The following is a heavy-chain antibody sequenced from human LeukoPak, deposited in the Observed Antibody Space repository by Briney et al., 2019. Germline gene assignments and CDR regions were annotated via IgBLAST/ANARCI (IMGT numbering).Heavy chain of an antibody. J-gene: IGHJ4*02. Sequence: SETLSLTCAVYGGSFSGYYWSWIRQPPGKGLEWIGEINHSGSTNYNPSLKSRVTISVDTSKNQFSLKLSSVTAADTAVYYCARGVSPDYWGQGTLVTVSS. V-gene: IGHV4-34*01. CDR3: ARGVSPDY. CDR1: GGSFSGYY. CDR2: INHSGST.